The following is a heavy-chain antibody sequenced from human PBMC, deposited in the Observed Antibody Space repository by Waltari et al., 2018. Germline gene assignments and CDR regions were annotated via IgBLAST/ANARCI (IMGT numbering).Heavy chain of an antibody. J-gene: IGHJ6*03. D-gene: IGHD3-22*01. CDR3: ARAPGRYYYDSSGYPHYYYYYYMDV. CDR2: INPSGGST. Sequence: QVQLVQSGAEVKKPGASVKVSCKASGYTFTSYYMHWVRQAPGQGLEWMGIINPSGGSTSYAQKFQGRVTMTRDTSTSTVYMELSSLRSEDTAVYYCARAPGRYYYDSSGYPHYYYYYYMDVWGKGTTVTVSS. V-gene: IGHV1-46*01. CDR1: GYTFTSYY.